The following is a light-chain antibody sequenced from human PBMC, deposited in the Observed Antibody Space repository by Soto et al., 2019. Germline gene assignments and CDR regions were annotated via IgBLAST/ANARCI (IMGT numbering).Light chain of an antibody. CDR3: QQSYSTPYT. V-gene: IGKV1-39*01. Sequence: DIQMTQSPSSLSASVGDRVTITCRASQSISIYVNWYQQKPGKAPRLLIFGASSLQGGVPSRLRGSGSGTDFTLTISSLQPEDFATCYCQQSYSTPYTFGQGTKLDIK. CDR1: QSISIY. J-gene: IGKJ2*01. CDR2: GAS.